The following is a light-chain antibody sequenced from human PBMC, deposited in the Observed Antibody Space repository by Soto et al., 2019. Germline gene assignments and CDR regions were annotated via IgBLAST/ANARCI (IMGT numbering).Light chain of an antibody. CDR3: TSFTTISTWV. Sequence: QAASVSGSPGQSITISCTGTSSDVGGYNYVSWFQQHPGKAPKLKIYEVSNRPSGVSNRFSGSKSGNTASLTISELQAEDEADYYCTSFTTISTWVFGGGTKLTVL. V-gene: IGLV2-14*01. CDR1: SSDVGGYNY. CDR2: EVS. J-gene: IGLJ3*02.